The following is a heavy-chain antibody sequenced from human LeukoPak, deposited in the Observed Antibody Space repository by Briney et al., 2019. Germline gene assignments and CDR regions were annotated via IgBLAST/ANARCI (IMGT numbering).Heavy chain of an antibody. CDR2: INHSGST. J-gene: IGHJ4*02. CDR1: GGSFSGYY. CDR3: AREKNGWYPFDY. D-gene: IGHD6-19*01. V-gene: IGHV4-34*01. Sequence: SETLSLTCAVYGGSFSGYYWSWIRQPPGKGLEWIGEINHSGSTNYNPSLKSRVTKSVDTSKNQFSLKLSSVTAADTAVYYCAREKNGWYPFDYWGQGTLVTVSS.